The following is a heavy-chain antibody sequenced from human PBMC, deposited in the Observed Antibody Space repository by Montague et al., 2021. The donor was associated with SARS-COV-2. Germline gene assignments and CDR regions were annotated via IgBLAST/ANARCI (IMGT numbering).Heavy chain of an antibody. CDR1: GDSVSSNTAA. V-gene: IGHV6-1*01. CDR2: TFYRSEWYN. Sequence: CAISGDSVSSNTAACNWNRQSPSSGLVWLGRTFYRSEWYNEFAESVKSRISINADTSKNEVSLQLKYVTPEDTAMYYCARDSRNWYGPIGFDIWGQGTVVTVS. CDR3: ARDSRNWYGPIGFDI. D-gene: IGHD6-13*01. J-gene: IGHJ3*02.